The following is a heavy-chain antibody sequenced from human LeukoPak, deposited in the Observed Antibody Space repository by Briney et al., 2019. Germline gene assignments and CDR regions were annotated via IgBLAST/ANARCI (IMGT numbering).Heavy chain of an antibody. V-gene: IGHV1-18*04. CDR3: ARDSGGPTPGSYLNWFDP. CDR1: GYTFTSYG. D-gene: IGHD3-10*01. CDR2: ISAYNGNT. Sequence: ASVKVSCKASGYTFTSYGISWVRQAPGQGLEWMGWISAYNGNTNYAQKLQGRVTMTTDTSTSTAYMELRSLRSDDTAVYYCARDSGGPTPGSYLNWFDPWGQGTLVTVSS. J-gene: IGHJ5*02.